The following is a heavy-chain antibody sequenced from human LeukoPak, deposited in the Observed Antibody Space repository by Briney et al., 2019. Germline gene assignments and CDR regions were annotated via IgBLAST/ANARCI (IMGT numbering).Heavy chain of an antibody. J-gene: IGHJ4*02. D-gene: IGHD3-22*01. CDR3: ARSRGASGYYWVDY. Sequence: GGSLRLSCAASGFTFSSYAMSWVRQAPGKGLEWVSAISGSGGSTYYADSVKGRFTISRDNSKNTLYPQMNSLRAEDTAMYYCARSRGASGYYWVDYWGQGTLVTVSS. CDR1: GFTFSSYA. CDR2: ISGSGGST. V-gene: IGHV3-23*01.